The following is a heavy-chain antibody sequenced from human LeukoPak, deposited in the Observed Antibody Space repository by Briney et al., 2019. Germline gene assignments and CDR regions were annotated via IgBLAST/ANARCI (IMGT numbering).Heavy chain of an antibody. CDR2: INSDGSST. D-gene: IGHD7-27*01. Sequence: GGSLRLSCAASGFTFSSYWMHWVRQAPGKGLVWVSRINSDGSSTSYADSVKGRLTISRDNAKNTLYLQMNSLRAEDTAVYYCARDTGLTRFDYWGQGTLVTVSS. J-gene: IGHJ4*02. V-gene: IGHV3-74*01. CDR1: GFTFSSYW. CDR3: ARDTGLTRFDY.